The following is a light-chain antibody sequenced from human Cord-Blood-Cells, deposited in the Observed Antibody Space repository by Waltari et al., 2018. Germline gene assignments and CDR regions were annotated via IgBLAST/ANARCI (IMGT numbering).Light chain of an antibody. J-gene: IGLJ1*01. CDR3: CSYAGSSTYV. CDR2: EVS. Sequence: QSALTQPASVSGSPGQSITISCTGTRSDVGSYNLVSLYQQHPRKAPKLMIYEVSKRPSGVSNRFSGSKSGNTASLTISGLQAEDEADYYCCSYAGSSTYVFGTGTKVTVL. CDR1: RSDVGSYNL. V-gene: IGLV2-23*02.